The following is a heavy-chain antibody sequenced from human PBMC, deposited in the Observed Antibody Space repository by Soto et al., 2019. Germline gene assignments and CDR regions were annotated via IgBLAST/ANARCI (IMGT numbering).Heavy chain of an antibody. J-gene: IGHJ4*02. Sequence: SLTCSVSGGSISSSSYYWSWVRQPPGKGLEWIGQINHSGSTNYNPSLKSRVTISVDTSKNQFSLKLSSVTAADTAVYYCARTSRFDSWGQGTLVTAPQ. CDR1: GGSISSSSYY. CDR3: ARTSRFDS. CDR2: INHSGST. V-gene: IGHV4-39*07. D-gene: IGHD6-6*01.